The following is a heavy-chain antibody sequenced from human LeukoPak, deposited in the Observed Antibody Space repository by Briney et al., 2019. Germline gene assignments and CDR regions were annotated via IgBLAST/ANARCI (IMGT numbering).Heavy chain of an antibody. V-gene: IGHV1-18*01. Sequence: ASVKVSCKASGYTFTSYGISWVRQAPGQGLEWMGWISAYNGNTNYAQKLQGRVTMTTDTSTSTAYMELRSLRSDDTAVYYCAREGLGSYYPGWFDPWGQGTLVTVSS. J-gene: IGHJ5*02. CDR1: GYTFTSYG. CDR3: AREGLGSYYPGWFDP. D-gene: IGHD3-10*01. CDR2: ISAYNGNT.